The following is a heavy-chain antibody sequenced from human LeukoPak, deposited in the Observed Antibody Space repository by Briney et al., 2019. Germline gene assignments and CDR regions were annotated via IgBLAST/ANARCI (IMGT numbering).Heavy chain of an antibody. CDR3: ARSLRVRGVPDYMDV. D-gene: IGHD3-10*01. Sequence: GGSLRLSCAASGFTFSSNYMTWVRQAPGKGLEWVSVIHKNAITSYADTVKGRFTISRDNSKNTLYLQMNNLRADDTAVYYCARSLRVRGVPDYMDVWGKGTTVTVSS. CDR1: GFTFSSNY. CDR2: IHKNAIT. V-gene: IGHV3-53*01. J-gene: IGHJ6*03.